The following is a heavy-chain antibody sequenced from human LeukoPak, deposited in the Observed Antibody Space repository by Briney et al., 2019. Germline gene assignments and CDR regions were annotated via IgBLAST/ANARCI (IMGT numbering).Heavy chain of an antibody. CDR1: GGSISSSSYY. J-gene: IGHJ5*02. CDR2: IYYSGST. Sequence: PSETLSLTCTVSGGSISSSSYYWGWIRQPPGKGLEWIGSIYYSGSTYYNPSLKSRVTISVDTSKNQFSLKLSSVTAADTAVYYCARDRLWQPGWFDPWGQGTLVTVSS. D-gene: IGHD3-16*01. CDR3: ARDRLWQPGWFDP. V-gene: IGHV4-39*07.